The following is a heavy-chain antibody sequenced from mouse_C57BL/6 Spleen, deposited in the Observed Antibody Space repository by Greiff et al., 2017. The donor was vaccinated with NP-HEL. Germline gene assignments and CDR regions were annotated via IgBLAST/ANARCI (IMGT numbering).Heavy chain of an antibody. Sequence: VQLQQSGAELARPGASVKLSCKASGYTFTSYGISWVKQRTGQGLEWIGEIYPRSGNTYYNEKFKGKVTLTADKSTSTAYMELRSLTSEDTAVYFCAREKGGYPLYYAMDYWGQGTSVTVSS. D-gene: IGHD2-2*01. J-gene: IGHJ4*01. CDR2: IYPRSGNT. CDR3: AREKGGYPLYYAMDY. CDR1: GYTFTSYG. V-gene: IGHV1-81*01.